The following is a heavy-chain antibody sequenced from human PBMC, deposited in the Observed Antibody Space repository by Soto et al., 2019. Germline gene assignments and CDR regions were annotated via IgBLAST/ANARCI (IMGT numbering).Heavy chain of an antibody. CDR1: GYSIGSGYY. Sequence: PSETLSLTCAVSGYSIGSGYYWGWIRQPPGQRLEWVGSIYHIGGTYYNPSLKSRVTISVDTSKNQFYLKLSSVTAAGAAVYYCARKIGDCSSTSCYNYFYYGMDVWGQGTTVTVSS. D-gene: IGHD2-2*01. CDR2: IYHIGGT. J-gene: IGHJ6*02. V-gene: IGHV4-38-2*01. CDR3: ARKIGDCSSTSCYNYFYYGMDV.